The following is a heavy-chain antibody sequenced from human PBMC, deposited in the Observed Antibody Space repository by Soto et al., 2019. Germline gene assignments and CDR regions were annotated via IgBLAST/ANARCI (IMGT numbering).Heavy chain of an antibody. CDR2: ISYDGSNK. CDR1: GFTFSSYA. J-gene: IGHJ6*02. V-gene: IGHV3-30-3*01. D-gene: IGHD4-4*01. Sequence: QVPLVESGGGVVQPGRSLRLSCAASGFTFSSYAMHWVRQAPGKGLEWVAVISYDGSNKYYADSVKGRFTISRDNSKNTLYLQMNSLRAEDTAVYYCARVAWPLQDYYYYGMDVWGQGTTVTVSS. CDR3: ARVAWPLQDYYYYGMDV.